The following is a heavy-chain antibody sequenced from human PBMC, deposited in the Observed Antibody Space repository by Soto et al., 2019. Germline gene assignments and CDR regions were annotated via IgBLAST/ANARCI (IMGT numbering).Heavy chain of an antibody. J-gene: IGHJ3*02. CDR2: IYYSGST. D-gene: IGHD6-19*01. CDR3: ARQQWLVLNAFDI. CDR1: GGSISSYY. Sequence: SETQSLTCTVSGGSISSYYWSWIRQPPGKGLEWIGYIYYSGSTNYNPSLKSRVTISVDTSKNQFSLKLSSVTAADTAVYYCARQQWLVLNAFDIWGQGTMVTVSS. V-gene: IGHV4-59*01.